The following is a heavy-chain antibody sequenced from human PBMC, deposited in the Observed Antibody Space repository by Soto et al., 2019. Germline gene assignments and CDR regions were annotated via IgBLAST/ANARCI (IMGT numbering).Heavy chain of an antibody. CDR2: ISGSGSST. CDR1: GSTFSNYA. Sequence: PGGSLRLSCVGSGSTFSNYAISWVRQAPGKGLEWVSAISGSGSSTNYADSVKGRFTISRDNSKNTLYLQMNSLRAEDTAVYYCAKEGEGSYEGIYYFYYMDVWGKGTTVTVSS. D-gene: IGHD2-15*01. V-gene: IGHV3-23*01. CDR3: AKEGEGSYEGIYYFYYMDV. J-gene: IGHJ6*03.